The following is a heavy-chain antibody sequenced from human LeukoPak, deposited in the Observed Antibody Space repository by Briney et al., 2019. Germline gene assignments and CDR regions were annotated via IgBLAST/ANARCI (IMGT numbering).Heavy chain of an antibody. CDR3: TREPDVWGTWYFDL. J-gene: IGHJ2*01. V-gene: IGHV3-13*01. D-gene: IGHD1-7*01. Sequence: GGSLRLSCAASGFTLSRHDVHWVRQVPGKGLEWISAINVAGDTYYSDSVEGRFTVSRDNARNSVHLQMTSLRAGDTAVYHCTREPDVWGTWYFDLWGRGTQVTVSS. CDR2: INVAGDT. CDR1: GFTLSRHD.